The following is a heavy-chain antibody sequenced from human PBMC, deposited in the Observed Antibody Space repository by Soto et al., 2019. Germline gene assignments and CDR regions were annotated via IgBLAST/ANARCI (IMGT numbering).Heavy chain of an antibody. V-gene: IGHV1-46*01. CDR1: GYTFTSYG. CDR2: INPSGGST. J-gene: IGHJ3*02. CDR3: ARAYGAYDAFDI. D-gene: IGHD3-16*01. Sequence: ASVKVSCKASGYTFTSYGISWVRQAPGQGLEWMGMINPSGGSTSYAQKFQGRVTMTRDTSTSTVYMELSSLRSEDTAVYYCARAYGAYDAFDIWGQGTMVTVSS.